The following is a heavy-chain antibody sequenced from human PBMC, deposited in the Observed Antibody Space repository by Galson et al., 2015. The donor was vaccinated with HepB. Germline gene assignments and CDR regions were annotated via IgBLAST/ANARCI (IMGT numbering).Heavy chain of an antibody. Sequence: TLSLTCTVSGGSISSSSYYWGWIRQPPGKGLEWIGSIYYSGSTYYNPSLESRVTISVDTSKNQFSLKLSSVTAADTAVYYCARHPYSSGWSDYWGQGTLVTVSS. V-gene: IGHV4-39*01. D-gene: IGHD6-19*01. J-gene: IGHJ4*02. CDR2: IYYSGST. CDR1: GGSISSSSYY. CDR3: ARHPYSSGWSDY.